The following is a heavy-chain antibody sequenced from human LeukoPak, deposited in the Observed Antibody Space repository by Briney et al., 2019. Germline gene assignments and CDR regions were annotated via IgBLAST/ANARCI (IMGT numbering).Heavy chain of an antibody. Sequence: GGSLRLSCAASGFDFSSYVMHWVRQAPGKGLEWVAVISHDGSNEYYAGSVTGRFTISRDNSKNTLSLQMNSLRAEDTALYYCVRDISGEKSLDYWGQGTLVTVSS. V-gene: IGHV3-30*04. J-gene: IGHJ4*02. CDR1: GFDFSSYV. CDR2: ISHDGSNE. D-gene: IGHD3-10*01. CDR3: VRDISGEKSLDY.